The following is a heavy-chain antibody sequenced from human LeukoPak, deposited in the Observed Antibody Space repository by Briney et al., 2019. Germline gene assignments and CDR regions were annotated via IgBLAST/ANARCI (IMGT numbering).Heavy chain of an antibody. CDR1: GGSISSYY. J-gene: IGHJ4*02. V-gene: IGHV4-59*01. Sequence: SETLFLTCTVSGGSISSYYWSWIRQPPGKGLEWIGYIYYSGSTNYNPSLKSRVTISVDTSKNQFSLKLSSVTAADTAVYYCARGEYYDSSSPLYYFDYWGQGTLVTVSS. D-gene: IGHD3-22*01. CDR3: ARGEYYDSSSPLYYFDY. CDR2: IYYSGST.